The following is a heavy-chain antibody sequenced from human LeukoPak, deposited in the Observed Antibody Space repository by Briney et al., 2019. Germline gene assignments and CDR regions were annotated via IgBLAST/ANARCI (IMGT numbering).Heavy chain of an antibody. J-gene: IGHJ4*02. Sequence: GASVKVSCKASGCTFTGYYMHWVRQAPGQGLEWMGWINPNSGGTNYAQKFQGWVTMTRDTSISTAYMELSRLRSDDTAVYYCARERAYYYDSSDYHRYFDYWGQGTLVTVSS. CDR2: INPNSGGT. CDR1: GCTFTGYY. D-gene: IGHD3-22*01. V-gene: IGHV1-2*04. CDR3: ARERAYYYDSSDYHRYFDY.